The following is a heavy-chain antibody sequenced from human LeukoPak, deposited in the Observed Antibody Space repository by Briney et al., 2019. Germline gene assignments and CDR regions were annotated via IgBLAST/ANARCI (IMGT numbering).Heavy chain of an antibody. CDR3: ARSTIFGVVIPKKYYFDY. V-gene: IGHV4-4*07. D-gene: IGHD3-3*01. Sequence: SETLSLTCTVSGGSISSYYWSWIRQPAGKGLEWIGRIYTSGSTNYNPSLKSRVTISVDTSKNQFSLKLNSVTAADTAVYYCARSTIFGVVIPKKYYFDYWGQGTLVTVSS. CDR1: GGSISSYY. CDR2: IYTSGST. J-gene: IGHJ4*02.